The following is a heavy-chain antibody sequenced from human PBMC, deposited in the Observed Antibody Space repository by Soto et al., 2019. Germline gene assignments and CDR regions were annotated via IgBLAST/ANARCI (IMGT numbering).Heavy chain of an antibody. V-gene: IGHV3-30*18. Sequence: QVQLVESGGGVVQPGRSLRLSCAASGFTFSSYGMHWVRQAPGKGLEWVAVISYDGSNKYYADSVKGRFTISRDNSKNTLYLQMNSLRAEDPAVYYCAKGIAAAGGDYWGQGTLVTVSS. D-gene: IGHD6-13*01. CDR2: ISYDGSNK. J-gene: IGHJ4*02. CDR1: GFTFSSYG. CDR3: AKGIAAAGGDY.